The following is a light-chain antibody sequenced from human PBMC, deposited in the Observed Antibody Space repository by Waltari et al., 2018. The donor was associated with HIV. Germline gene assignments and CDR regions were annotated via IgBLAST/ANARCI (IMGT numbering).Light chain of an antibody. CDR2: LGS. CDR1: QSLLHSNGKNY. CDR3: MQALQTPYT. V-gene: IGKV2-28*01. Sequence: DIVMTQSPLSLPVTPGEPASISCRSSQSLLHSNGKNYLEWYLQMPGQSPQLLIYLGSNRTSGVPDRFSGSGSGTDFTLKISRVGAEDVGVYYCMQALQTPYTFGQGTKLEIK. J-gene: IGKJ2*01.